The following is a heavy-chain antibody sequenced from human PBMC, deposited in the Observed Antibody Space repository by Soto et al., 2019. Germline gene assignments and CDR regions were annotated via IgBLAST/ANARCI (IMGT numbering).Heavy chain of an antibody. D-gene: IGHD1-1*01. V-gene: IGHV4-34*01. CDR3: ARGLWSRRFDY. J-gene: IGHJ4*02. CDR1: GGSFSGYY. Sequence: PSETLSLTCAVYGGSFSGYYWGGIRQPPGKGLEWIGEINHSGSTNYNPSLKSRVTISVDTSKNQFSLKLSSVTAADTAVYYCARGLWSRRFDYWGQGTLVTVSS. CDR2: INHSGST.